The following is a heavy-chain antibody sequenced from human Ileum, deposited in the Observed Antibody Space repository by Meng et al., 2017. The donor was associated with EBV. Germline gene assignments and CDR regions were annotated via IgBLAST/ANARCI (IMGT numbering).Heavy chain of an antibody. J-gene: IGHJ4*02. CDR1: GDSISSDIW. Sequence: VPLQASGPGVCQPSGTLAPTCTVSGDSISSDIWWSWVRQPPGKGLEWIGEVYHRGDTNYNPSLKSRVDISVDKSKNQFYLSLFSVTAADTAVYYCGRDQGRELINHWGQGTLVTVSS. D-gene: IGHD1-7*01. CDR2: VYHRGDT. V-gene: IGHV4-4*02. CDR3: GRDQGRELINH.